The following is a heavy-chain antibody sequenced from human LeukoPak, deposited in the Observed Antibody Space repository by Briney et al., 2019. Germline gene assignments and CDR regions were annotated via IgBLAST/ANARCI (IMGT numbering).Heavy chain of an antibody. V-gene: IGHV3-30*04. Sequence: GRSLRLSRAPSGFTLCSYAMHWVRPAPGRGGGGVAVISYDGSNKYNADSVKGRFTISRDNSKNTPYLQMNSLRAEDTAVYYCAREGEGILTGYPTAPIYYYYYMDVWGKGTTVTVSS. D-gene: IGHD3-9*01. CDR2: ISYDGSNK. CDR3: AREGEGILTGYPTAPIYYYYYMDV. CDR1: GFTLCSYA. J-gene: IGHJ6*03.